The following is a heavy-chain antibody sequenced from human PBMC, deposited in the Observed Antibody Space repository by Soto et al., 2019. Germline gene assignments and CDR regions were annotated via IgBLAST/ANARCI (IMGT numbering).Heavy chain of an antibody. CDR2: IIPIFGTA. V-gene: IGHV1-69*13. J-gene: IGHJ6*02. Sequence: SVKVSCQASGGTFSSYAISWVRQAPGQGLEWMGGIIPIFGTANYAQKFQGRVTSTADESTSTAYMELSSMRSEDTAVYYCARLALDTARAIYYYYGMDVWGQGTTVTVSS. CDR3: ARLALDTARAIYYYYGMDV. CDR1: GGTFSSYA. D-gene: IGHD5-18*01.